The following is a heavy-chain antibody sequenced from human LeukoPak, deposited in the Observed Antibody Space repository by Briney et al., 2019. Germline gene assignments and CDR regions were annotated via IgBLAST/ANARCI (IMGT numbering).Heavy chain of an antibody. CDR2: TNSDESDT. J-gene: IGHJ4*02. Sequence: GGSLRLSCAASGFTFSSYWMHWVRQAPGKGLVWVSRTNSDESDTRSADSVKGRFTISRDNAENSLYLQMNSLRAEDTAVYYCGTYPHFDYWGQGTLVTVSS. CDR3: GTYPHFDY. CDR1: GFTFSSYW. V-gene: IGHV3-74*01. D-gene: IGHD3-16*01.